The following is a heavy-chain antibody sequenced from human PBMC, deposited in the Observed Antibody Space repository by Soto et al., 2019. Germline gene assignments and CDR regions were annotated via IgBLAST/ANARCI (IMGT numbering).Heavy chain of an antibody. Sequence: ASVKVSCKVSGYTLTELSMHWVRQAPGKGLEWMGGFDPEDGETIYAQKFQGRVTMTEDTSTDTAYMELSSLRSEDTAVYYCATDNVGANYFDYWGQGXLVTVSS. CDR2: FDPEDGET. CDR1: GYTLTELS. J-gene: IGHJ4*02. D-gene: IGHD1-26*01. CDR3: ATDNVGANYFDY. V-gene: IGHV1-24*01.